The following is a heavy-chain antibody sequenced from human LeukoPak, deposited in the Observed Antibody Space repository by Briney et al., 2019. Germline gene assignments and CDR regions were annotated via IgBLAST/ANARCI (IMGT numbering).Heavy chain of an antibody. CDR1: GFTFSSYA. J-gene: IGHJ3*02. Sequence: GGSLRLSCSASGFTFSSYAMHWVRQAPGKGLEYVSAISSNGGSTYYADSVKGRFTISRDNSKNTLYLQMSSLRAEDTAVYYCVKDHYDSSGYYCPHDAFDIWGQGTMVTVSS. CDR3: VKDHYDSSGYYCPHDAFDI. D-gene: IGHD3-22*01. V-gene: IGHV3-64D*06. CDR2: ISSNGGST.